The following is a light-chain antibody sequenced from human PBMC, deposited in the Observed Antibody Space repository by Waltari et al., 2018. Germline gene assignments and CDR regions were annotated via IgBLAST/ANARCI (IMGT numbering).Light chain of an antibody. V-gene: IGKV1-5*03. CDR3: QQYNNYPFT. CDR2: KAS. CDR1: QSISSW. J-gene: IGKJ3*01. Sequence: DIQMTQSPSTLSASVGDRVTITCRASQSISSWLAWYQQKPGKAPKLLIYKASSLESGVRSRFSGSGSGTEFTLTISSLQPDDFETYYCQQYNNYPFTFGPGTKVDIK.